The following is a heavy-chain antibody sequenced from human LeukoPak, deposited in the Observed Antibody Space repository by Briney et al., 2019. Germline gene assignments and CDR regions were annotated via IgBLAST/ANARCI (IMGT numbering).Heavy chain of an antibody. Sequence: ASVKVSCKASGYTFTSYDINWVRQATGQGLEWMGWMNPNSGNTGYAQKLQGRVTMTTDTSTSIAYMELRSLRSDDTAVYYCARDPIGIAAAGFDYWGQGTLVTVSS. J-gene: IGHJ4*02. V-gene: IGHV1-8*01. CDR2: MNPNSGNT. CDR1: GYTFTSYD. D-gene: IGHD6-13*01. CDR3: ARDPIGIAAAGFDY.